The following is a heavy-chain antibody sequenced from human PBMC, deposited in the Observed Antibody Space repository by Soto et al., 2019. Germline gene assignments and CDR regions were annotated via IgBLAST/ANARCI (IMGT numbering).Heavy chain of an antibody. CDR3: ARDHLGVVVPAATLGNWFDP. V-gene: IGHV1-69*04. CDR1: GGTFSSYT. Sequence: GASVKVSCKASGGTFSSYTISWVRQAPGQGLEWMGRIIPILGIANYAQKFQGRVTITADKSTSTAYMELSSLRSEDTAVYYCARDHLGVVVPAATLGNWFDPWCQGTLVTVSS. D-gene: IGHD2-2*01. CDR2: IIPILGIA. J-gene: IGHJ5*02.